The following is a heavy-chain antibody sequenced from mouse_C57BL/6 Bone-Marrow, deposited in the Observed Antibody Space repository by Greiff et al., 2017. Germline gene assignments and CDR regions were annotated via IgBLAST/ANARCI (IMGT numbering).Heavy chain of an antibody. D-gene: IGHD2-1*01. J-gene: IGHJ2*01. V-gene: IGHV1-81*01. CDR2: IYPRSGNT. CDR3: AVYGNLYFDY. Sequence: QVQLKESGAELARPGASVKLSCKASGYTFTSYGISWVKQRTGQGLEWIGEIYPRSGNTYYNEKFKSKATLTVDTSSSTAYMQLSSLTSEASAVYYCAVYGNLYFDYWGQGTTLTVSS. CDR1: GYTFTSYG.